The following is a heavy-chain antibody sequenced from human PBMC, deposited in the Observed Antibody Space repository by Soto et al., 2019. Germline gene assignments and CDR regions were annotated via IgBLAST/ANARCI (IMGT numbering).Heavy chain of an antibody. J-gene: IGHJ4*02. V-gene: IGHV3-23*01. CDR1: GFTFSSYA. CDR2: ISGSGGST. CDR3: ARRGAGTYFDY. D-gene: IGHD6-13*01. Sequence: EVLLLDSGGGLVQPGGSLRLSCAASGFTFSSYAMNWVRQAPGKGLEWVSVISGSGGSTYYADSVKARFTISRDNSKNRLYLQMNSLRAEDTAVYYCARRGAGTYFDYWGQGTLVTVSS.